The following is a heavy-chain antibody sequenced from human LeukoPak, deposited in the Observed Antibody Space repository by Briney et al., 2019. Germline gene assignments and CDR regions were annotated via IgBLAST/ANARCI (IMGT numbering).Heavy chain of an antibody. CDR1: GFTFSSYG. CDR3: AKTAPTGTNGACLGD. CDR2: ISYDGSNK. V-gene: IGHV3-30*18. Sequence: GGSLRLSCAASGFTFSSYGMHWVRQAPGKGLEWVAVISYDGSNKYYADSVKGRFTISRDNSKNTLYLQMNSLRAEDTAVYYCAKTAPTGTNGACLGDWGQGTLVTVSS. J-gene: IGHJ4*02. D-gene: IGHD2-8*01.